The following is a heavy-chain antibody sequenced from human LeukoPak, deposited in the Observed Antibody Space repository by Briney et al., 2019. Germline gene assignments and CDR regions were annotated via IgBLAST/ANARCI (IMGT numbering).Heavy chain of an antibody. V-gene: IGHV3-23*01. D-gene: IGHD3-9*01. Sequence: PGGSLRLSCAASGFTFSSYGMSWVRQAPGKGLEWVSAISGSGGSTYYADSVKGRFSISRDNAENTSYLQMNSLRVEDTAVYYCVRGADTGYSSDSWGQGTLVTVSS. CDR3: VRGADTGYSSDS. J-gene: IGHJ4*02. CDR2: ISGSGGST. CDR1: GFTFSSYG.